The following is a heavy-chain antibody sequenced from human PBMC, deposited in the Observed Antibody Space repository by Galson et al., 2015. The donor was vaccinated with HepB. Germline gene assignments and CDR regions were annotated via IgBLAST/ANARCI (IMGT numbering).Heavy chain of an antibody. D-gene: IGHD2-15*01. Sequence: SVKVSCKASGYTFTSYGISWVRQAPGQGLEWMGWISAYNGNTNYAQKLQGRVTMTTDTSTSTAYMELRSLRSDDTAVYYCARDLVVVVAANRRPRFDYWGQGTLVTVSS. CDR1: GYTFTSYG. V-gene: IGHV1-18*04. CDR2: ISAYNGNT. J-gene: IGHJ4*02. CDR3: ARDLVVVVAANRRPRFDY.